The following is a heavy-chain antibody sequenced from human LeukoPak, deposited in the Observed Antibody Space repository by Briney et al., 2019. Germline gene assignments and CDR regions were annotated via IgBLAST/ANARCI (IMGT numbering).Heavy chain of an antibody. J-gene: IGHJ6*02. CDR3: ARVTAVYYGMDV. D-gene: IGHD6-19*01. Sequence: SETLSLTCTVSGGSISSYYWSWIRQPPGKGLEWSGYIYYSGSTNYNPSLTSRVTISVDTSKNQFSLKLSSVTAADTAVYYCARVTAVYYGMDVWGQGTTVTVSS. CDR1: GGSISSYY. CDR2: IYYSGST. V-gene: IGHV4-59*01.